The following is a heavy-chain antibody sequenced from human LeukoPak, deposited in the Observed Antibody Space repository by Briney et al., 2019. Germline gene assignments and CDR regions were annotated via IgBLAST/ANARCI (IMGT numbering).Heavy chain of an antibody. V-gene: IGHV3-48*03. CDR2: ISSSGTII. J-gene: IGHJ4*02. D-gene: IGHD5-18*01. CDR3: ARESSFGYSFDY. Sequence: GGSLRLSCAASGFTFSSFEMIWVRQAPGKGLEWVSHISSSGTIIYYTDSVKGRFTVSRDNAKNSLHLQMNSLRVEDTAVYYCARESSFGYSFDYWGQGNLVTVSS. CDR1: GFTFSSFE.